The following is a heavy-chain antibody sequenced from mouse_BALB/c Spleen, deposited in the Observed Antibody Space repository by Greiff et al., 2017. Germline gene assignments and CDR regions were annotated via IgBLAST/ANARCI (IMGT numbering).Heavy chain of an antibody. CDR1: GYTFTDYN. V-gene: IGHV1-18*01. D-gene: IGHD6-1*01. CDR2: INPNNGGT. Sequence: EVQLQESGPELVKPGASVKIPCKASGYTFTDYNMYWVKQSQGKSLEWIGDINPNNGGTIYNQKFKGKVTLTVDKSSSTAYMELRSLTSEDTAVYYCARSTISHYYAMDYWGQGTSVTVSA. CDR3: ARSTISHYYAMDY. J-gene: IGHJ4*01.